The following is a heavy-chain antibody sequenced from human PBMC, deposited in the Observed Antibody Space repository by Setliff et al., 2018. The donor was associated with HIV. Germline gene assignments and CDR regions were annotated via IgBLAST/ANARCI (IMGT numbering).Heavy chain of an antibody. CDR3: AKAGGSYYDPSGYFWFDS. CDR2: ISAYNGNT. Sequence: ASVKASCKASGYSFTRYDVTWVRQAPGQGLEWMGWISAYNGNTNYAQKVQGRVTMTTDKSTTTAYMDLRSLRSEDTAVYYCAKAGGSYYDPSGYFWFDSWGQGTLVTVSS. CDR1: GYSFTRYD. V-gene: IGHV1-18*01. J-gene: IGHJ5*01. D-gene: IGHD3-22*01.